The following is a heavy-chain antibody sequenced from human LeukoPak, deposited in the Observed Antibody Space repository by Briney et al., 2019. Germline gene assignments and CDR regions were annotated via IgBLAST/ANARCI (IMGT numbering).Heavy chain of an antibody. J-gene: IGHJ6*03. D-gene: IGHD2-2*03. CDR3: ARVDVVVVAAAINYYYYYMDV. CDR2: IYTSGST. Sequence: SETLSLTCTVSGGSISSGSYYCSWIRQPAGKGLEWIGRIYTSGSTNYNPSLKSRVTISVDTSKNQFSLKLSSVTAADTAVYYCARVDVVVVAAAINYYYYYMDVWGKGTTVTVSS. CDR1: GGSISSGSYY. V-gene: IGHV4-61*02.